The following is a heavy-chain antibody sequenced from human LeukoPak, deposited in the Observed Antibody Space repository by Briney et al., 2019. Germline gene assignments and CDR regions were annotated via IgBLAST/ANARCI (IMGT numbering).Heavy chain of an antibody. CDR2: ISSSGSTI. CDR3: ARDPDPVGYCSSTSCYDRIDYFDY. CDR1: GFTFSDYY. Sequence: GGSLRLSCAASGFTFSDYYMSRIRQAPGKGLEWVSYISSSGSTIYYADSVKGRFTISRDNAKNSLYLQMNSPRAEDTAVYYCARDPDPVGYCSSTSCYDRIDYFDYWGQGTLVTVSS. V-gene: IGHV3-11*04. D-gene: IGHD2-2*01. J-gene: IGHJ4*02.